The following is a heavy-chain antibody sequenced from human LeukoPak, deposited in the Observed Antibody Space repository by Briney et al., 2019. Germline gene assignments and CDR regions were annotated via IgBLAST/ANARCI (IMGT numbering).Heavy chain of an antibody. Sequence: SETLSLTCTVSGGSISSGGYYWSWTRQHPGKGLEWIGYIYYSGSTYYNPSLKSRVTISVDTSKNQFSLKLSSVTAADTAVYYCARERGHYYDSSGPVDWGQGTLVTVSS. D-gene: IGHD3-22*01. CDR3: ARERGHYYDSSGPVD. V-gene: IGHV4-31*03. CDR1: GGSISSGGYY. CDR2: IYYSGST. J-gene: IGHJ4*02.